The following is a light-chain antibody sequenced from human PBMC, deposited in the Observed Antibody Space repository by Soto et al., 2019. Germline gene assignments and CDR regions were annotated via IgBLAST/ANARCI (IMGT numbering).Light chain of an antibody. CDR3: NTYTSSSTLG. V-gene: IGLV2-14*01. CDR2: DVS. CDR1: SSDVGGYNY. Sequence: QSALTQPASVSGSPGQSITISCTGTSSDVGGYNYVSWYQQHPGKAHKLMIYDVSNRPAGVSNRFSGSKSGNTAYPTISGLQAEDEDDDYWNTYTSSSTLGLGGGNKLTVL. J-gene: IGLJ2*01.